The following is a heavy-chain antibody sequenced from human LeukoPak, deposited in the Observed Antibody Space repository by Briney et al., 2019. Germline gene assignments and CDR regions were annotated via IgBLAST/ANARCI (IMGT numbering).Heavy chain of an antibody. Sequence: SETLSLTCTVSGGSISSYYWSWIRQPPGKGLEWIGYIYYSGSTNYNPSLKSRVTISVDTSKNQFSLKLSSVTAADTAVYYCARERCTNGVCSFDYWGQGTLVTVSS. CDR3: ARERCTNGVCSFDY. V-gene: IGHV4-59*01. CDR1: GGSISSYY. J-gene: IGHJ4*02. D-gene: IGHD2-8*01. CDR2: IYYSGST.